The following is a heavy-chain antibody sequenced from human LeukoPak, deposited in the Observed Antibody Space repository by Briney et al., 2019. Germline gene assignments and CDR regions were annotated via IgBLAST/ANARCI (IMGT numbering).Heavy chain of an antibody. CDR1: GGSFSGYY. Sequence: KPSETLSLTCAVYGGSFSGYYWSWIRQPPGKGLEWIGEINHSGSTNYNPSLKSRVTISVDTSKNQFSLKLSSVTAADTAVYYCARSSDAIWGSFRYWGQGTRVGVSS. J-gene: IGHJ1*01. D-gene: IGHD3-16*02. CDR2: INHSGST. CDR3: ARSSDAIWGSFRY. V-gene: IGHV4-34*01.